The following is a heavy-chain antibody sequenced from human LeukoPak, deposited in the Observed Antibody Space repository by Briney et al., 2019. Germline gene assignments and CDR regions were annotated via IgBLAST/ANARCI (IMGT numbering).Heavy chain of an antibody. Sequence: SETLSLTCTVSGGSISSYYWSWIRQPPGKGLEWIGYIYYSGSTNYNPSLKSRVTISVDTSKNQFSLKLSSVTAADTAVYYCARLEYYDSSARYWYFGLWGRGTLVTVSS. V-gene: IGHV4-59*08. J-gene: IGHJ2*01. CDR2: IYYSGST. CDR1: GGSISSYY. CDR3: ARLEYYDSSARYWYFGL. D-gene: IGHD3-22*01.